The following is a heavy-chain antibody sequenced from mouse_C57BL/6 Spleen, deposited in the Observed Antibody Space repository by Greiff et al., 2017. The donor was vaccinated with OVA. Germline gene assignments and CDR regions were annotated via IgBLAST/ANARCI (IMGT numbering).Heavy chain of an antibody. J-gene: IGHJ1*03. V-gene: IGHV8-8*01. CDR2: IWWDDDK. CDR3: ARIVHEYDWYFDV. CDR1: GFSLSTFGMG. D-gene: IGHD5-1*01. Sequence: QVTLKESGPGILQPSQTLSLTCSFSGFSLSTFGMGVGWIRQPSGKGLEWLAHIWWDDDKYYNPALKSRPTISKDTSKNQVFLTIANVDTADTATYYCARIVHEYDWYFDVWGTGTTVTVSA.